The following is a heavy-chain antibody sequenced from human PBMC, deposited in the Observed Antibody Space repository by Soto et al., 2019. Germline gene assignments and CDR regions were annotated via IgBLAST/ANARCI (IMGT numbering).Heavy chain of an antibody. Sequence: PSETLSLTCTVSGGSISSYYWSWIRQPAGKGLEWIGRIYTSGSTNYNPSLKSRVTMSVDTSKNQFSLKLSSVPAADTAAYYCARNGGSNYYYYGMDVWGQGTTVTVSS. V-gene: IGHV4-4*07. CDR3: ARNGGSNYYYYGMDV. J-gene: IGHJ6*02. CDR1: GGSISSYY. CDR2: IYTSGST. D-gene: IGHD2-15*01.